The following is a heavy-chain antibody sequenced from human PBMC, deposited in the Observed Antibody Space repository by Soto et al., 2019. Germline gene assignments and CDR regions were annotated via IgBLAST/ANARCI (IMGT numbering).Heavy chain of an antibody. CDR1: GFTFSDYG. J-gene: IGHJ4*02. Sequence: QVQLVESGGGVVQPGRSLRLSCAASGFTFSDYGMHWVRQAPGKGLEWVAVISYDGSNKYYADSVKGRFTISRDNAENSVHLQMSSLRAEDTAVYYCARETPHCGGDCFDYWGQGTLVTVSS. CDR2: ISYDGSNK. V-gene: IGHV3-30*03. CDR3: ARETPHCGGDCFDY. D-gene: IGHD2-21*02.